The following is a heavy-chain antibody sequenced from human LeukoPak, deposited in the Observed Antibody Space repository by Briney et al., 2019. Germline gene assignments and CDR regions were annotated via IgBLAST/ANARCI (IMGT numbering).Heavy chain of an antibody. CDR3: ASLRAFYYDFWSGPEYFQH. J-gene: IGHJ1*01. Sequence: PSETLSLTCTVSGGSISSSSYYWGWIRQPPGKGLEWIGSIYYSGSTYYNPSLKSRVTISVDTSKNQFSLKLSSVTAADTAVYYCASLRAFYYDFWSGPEYFQHWGQGTLVTVSS. CDR1: GGSISSSSYY. CDR2: IYYSGST. V-gene: IGHV4-39*01. D-gene: IGHD3-3*01.